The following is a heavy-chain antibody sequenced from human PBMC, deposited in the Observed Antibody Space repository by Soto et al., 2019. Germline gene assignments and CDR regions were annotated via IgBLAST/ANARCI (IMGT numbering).Heavy chain of an antibody. J-gene: IGHJ4*02. Sequence: QVQLVESGGGVVQPGRSLRLSCAASGFTFSSYGMHWVRQAPGKGLEWVAVIWYDGSNKYYADSVKGRFTISRDNSKNTLYMQMNSLRAEDTAVYYCARDANFLSGSYPDYWGQGTLVNVSS. D-gene: IGHD1-26*01. V-gene: IGHV3-33*01. CDR2: IWYDGSNK. CDR1: GFTFSSYG. CDR3: ARDANFLSGSYPDY.